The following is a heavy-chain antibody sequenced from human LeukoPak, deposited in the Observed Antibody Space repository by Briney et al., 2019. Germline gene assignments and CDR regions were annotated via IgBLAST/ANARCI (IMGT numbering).Heavy chain of an antibody. CDR3: ARVYYYVSSGTNLDAFDI. CDR1: GGSFSGYY. Sequence: SETLSLTCAVYGGSFSGYYWSWIRQPPGKGLEWIGEINHSGSTNYNPSLKSRVTISVDTSKNQFSLKLSSVTAADTAVYYCARVYYYVSSGTNLDAFDIWGQGTMVTVSS. CDR2: INHSGST. V-gene: IGHV4-34*01. D-gene: IGHD3-22*01. J-gene: IGHJ3*02.